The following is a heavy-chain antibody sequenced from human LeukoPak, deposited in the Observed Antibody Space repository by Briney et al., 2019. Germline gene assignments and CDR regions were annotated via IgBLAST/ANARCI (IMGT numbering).Heavy chain of an antibody. Sequence: SETLSLTCAVSGGSISSSNWWSWVRQPPGKGLEWIGEIYHSGSTNYNPSLKSRVTISVDKSKNQFSLKLSSVTAADTAVYYCARDRGKQWLALQHWGQGTLVTVSS. CDR3: ARDRGKQWLALQH. V-gene: IGHV4-4*02. CDR2: IYHSGST. CDR1: GGSISSSNW. J-gene: IGHJ1*01. D-gene: IGHD6-19*01.